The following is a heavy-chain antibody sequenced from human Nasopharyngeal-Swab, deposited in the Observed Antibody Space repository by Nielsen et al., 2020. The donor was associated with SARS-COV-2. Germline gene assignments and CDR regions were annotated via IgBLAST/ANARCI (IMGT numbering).Heavy chain of an antibody. Sequence: SQTLSLTCAISGDSVSNNIAAWSWVRQSPSRGLEWLGRTYYRSKWNYDYAQSVKSRITINPDTSKNQFSLQLDSVTPEDTAVYYCARRVGSGGSALDVWGQGTTVTVSS. V-gene: IGHV6-1*01. J-gene: IGHJ6*02. D-gene: IGHD3-10*01. CDR1: GDSVSNNIAA. CDR3: ARRVGSGGSALDV. CDR2: TYYRSKWNY.